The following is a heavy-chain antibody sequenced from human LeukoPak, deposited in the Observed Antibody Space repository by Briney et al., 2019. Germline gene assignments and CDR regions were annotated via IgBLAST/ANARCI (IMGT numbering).Heavy chain of an antibody. V-gene: IGHV1-8*01. CDR2: LNPNSGNR. CDR3: ARGNMIRFGGVS. J-gene: IGHJ5*02. Sequence: GASVKVSCKASGYTFINYDINWVRRAPGQGLEWIGWLNPNSGNRGFARKFQDRVTLTRDTSISTAYMDLYSLTSEDTAVYYCARGNMIRFGGVSWGQGSLVTVSS. CDR1: GYTFINYD. D-gene: IGHD3-16*01.